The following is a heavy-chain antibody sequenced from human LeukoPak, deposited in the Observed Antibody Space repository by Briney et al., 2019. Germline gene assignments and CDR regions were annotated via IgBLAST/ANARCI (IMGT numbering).Heavy chain of an antibody. Sequence: SETLSLTCTVSGGSTNSGIHYWGWIRQPPGKELEWIGSICHGGTTHYHPLLKSRVSISGDTSKNQFSLKMTPVTAADTAVYYCVRTRAAAGDLWGQGTLVTVSS. D-gene: IGHD6-13*01. CDR1: GGSTNSGIHY. CDR2: ICHGGTT. V-gene: IGHV4-39*01. J-gene: IGHJ5*02. CDR3: VRTRAAAGDL.